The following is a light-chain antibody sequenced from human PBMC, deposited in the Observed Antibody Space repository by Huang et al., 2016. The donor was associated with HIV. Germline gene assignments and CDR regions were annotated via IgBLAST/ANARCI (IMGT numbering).Light chain of an antibody. CDR3: QQSYSSPRVT. Sequence: DIQMTQSPSSLSAFVGDSVTITCRASQDVNIHLNWYQQRPGKGPKLLIYTTSNLYSGDPSRLSGSGSGTEFTLTINSLQPEDSATYSCQQSYSSPRVTFGPGTKINI. V-gene: IGKV1-39*01. J-gene: IGKJ3*01. CDR1: QDVNIH. CDR2: TTS.